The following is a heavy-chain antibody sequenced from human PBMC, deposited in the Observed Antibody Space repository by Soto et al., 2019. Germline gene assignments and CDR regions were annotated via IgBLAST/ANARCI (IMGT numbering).Heavy chain of an antibody. D-gene: IGHD6-13*01. V-gene: IGHV3-23*01. J-gene: IGHJ4*02. CDR2: SSDSGINT. CDR3: ARRGLPAGVYYFDH. Sequence: PGGSLRLSCAASGFTFSNYAMYWVRQAPAKGLEWVSGSSDSGINTYYADSVKGRFTISRDNSKNTLYLQMYSLRAEDTAVYYCARRGLPAGVYYFDHWGQGTLVTVSS. CDR1: GFTFSNYA.